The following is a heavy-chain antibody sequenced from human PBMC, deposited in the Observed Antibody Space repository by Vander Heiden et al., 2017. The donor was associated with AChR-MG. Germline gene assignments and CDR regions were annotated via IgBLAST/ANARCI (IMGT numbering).Heavy chain of an antibody. J-gene: IGHJ4*02. Sequence: QVQLVASGGGVVQPGRSLRLSCAASGFTFSTYAMHWDRQAPGKGLGWVAVISYDGSNKYYADSVKGRFTIYRDNSKNTLYLQMNSLRAEDTAVYYCARDGYYYGSGSYSYMFDYWGQGTLVTVSS. CDR3: ARDGYYYGSGSYSYMFDY. V-gene: IGHV3-30-3*01. CDR2: ISYDGSNK. CDR1: GFTFSTYA. D-gene: IGHD3-10*01.